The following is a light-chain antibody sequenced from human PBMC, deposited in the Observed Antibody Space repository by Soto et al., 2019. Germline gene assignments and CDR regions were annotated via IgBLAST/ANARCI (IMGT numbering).Light chain of an antibody. CDR2: ATS. Sequence: DIQMTQSPSSLSASVGDRVTITCRARQTINTYLNWYQQKPGQAPALLIYATSSLQSGIPSRFSGSGSGTDFTLTINSLQHEDFATYYCQHGYTTPTFGQGTKVEIK. CDR1: QTINTY. J-gene: IGKJ1*01. CDR3: QHGYTTPT. V-gene: IGKV1-39*01.